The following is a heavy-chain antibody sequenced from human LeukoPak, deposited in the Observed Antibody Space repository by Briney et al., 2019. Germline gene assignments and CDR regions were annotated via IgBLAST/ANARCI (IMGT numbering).Heavy chain of an antibody. Sequence: TGGSLRLSCAASGFTFDDYAMHWVRQAPGKGLEWVSGISWNSGSIGYADSVKGRFTISRDNSKNTLYLQMNSLRAEDTAVYYCAKGYYYDSSGYYWNRGPADYWGQGTLVTVSS. CDR1: GFTFDDYA. CDR3: AKGYYYDSSGYYWNRGPADY. CDR2: ISWNSGSI. D-gene: IGHD3-22*01. J-gene: IGHJ4*02. V-gene: IGHV3-9*01.